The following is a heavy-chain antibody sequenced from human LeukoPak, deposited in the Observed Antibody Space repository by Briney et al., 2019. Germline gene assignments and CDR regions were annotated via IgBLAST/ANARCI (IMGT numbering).Heavy chain of an antibody. Sequence: PGGSLRLSCAASGFXFSSYEINWVRQAPGKGLERVANIKQDGSEKYYVDSVKGRFTISRDNAKKSLYLQMNSLRAEDTAVYYCARDKSVGATPFDYWGQGTLVTVSS. CDR3: ARDKSVGATPFDY. D-gene: IGHD1-26*01. J-gene: IGHJ4*02. CDR2: IKQDGSEK. V-gene: IGHV3-7*03. CDR1: GFXFSSYE.